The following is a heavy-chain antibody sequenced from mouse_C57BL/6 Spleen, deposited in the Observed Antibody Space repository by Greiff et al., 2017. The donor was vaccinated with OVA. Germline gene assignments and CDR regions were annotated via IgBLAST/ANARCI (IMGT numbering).Heavy chain of an antibody. D-gene: IGHD1-1*01. CDR1: GYTFTSYW. CDR2: IDPSDSYT. J-gene: IGHJ2*01. V-gene: IGHV1-69*01. CDR3: ARVSSYGSSYFYYFDY. Sequence: QVQLQQPGAELVMPGASVKLSCKASGYTFTSYWMHWVKQRPGQGLEWIGEIDPSDSYTNYNQKFKGKATLTVDKSSSTAYMQLSSLTSEDSAVYYCARVSSYGSSYFYYFDYWGQGPTLTVSS.